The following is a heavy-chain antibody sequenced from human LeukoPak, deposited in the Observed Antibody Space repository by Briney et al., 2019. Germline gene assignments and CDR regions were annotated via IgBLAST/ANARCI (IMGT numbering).Heavy chain of an antibody. CDR3: ARCSYGYLGAFDI. V-gene: IGHV3-66*01. J-gene: IGHJ3*02. CDR2: IYSGGDT. Sequence: GGSLRLSCAASGFTVSSNYMSWVRQAPGKGLEWVSVIYSGGDTFYADSVKGISTISRDNSKNTLFLQMNRLRAEDTAVYYCARCSYGYLGAFDIWGQGTMVTVSS. D-gene: IGHD5-18*01. CDR1: GFTVSSNY.